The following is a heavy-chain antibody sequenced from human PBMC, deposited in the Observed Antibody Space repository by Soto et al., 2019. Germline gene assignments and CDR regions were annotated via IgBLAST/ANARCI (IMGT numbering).Heavy chain of an antibody. CDR1: GDSVSSNSAA. CDR2: TYYRSKWYS. D-gene: IGHD6-6*01. J-gene: IGHJ6*02. CDR3: ARIHSSSSSDMDV. Sequence: SQTLSLTCVISGDSVSSNSAAWNWIRQSPSRGLEWLGRTYYRSKWYSNYAVSVKSRITINPDTSKNQFSLQLNSVTPEDTAVYYCARIHSSSSSDMDVWGQGTKVTGSS. V-gene: IGHV6-1*01.